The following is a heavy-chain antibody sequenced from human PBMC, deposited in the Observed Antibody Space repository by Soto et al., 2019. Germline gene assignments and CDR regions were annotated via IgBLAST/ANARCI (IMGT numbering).Heavy chain of an antibody. V-gene: IGHV1-18*01. CDR2: ISAYNGNT. J-gene: IGHJ4*02. D-gene: IGHD3-3*01. CDR1: GYTFTSYG. CDR3: ARTLNEWLLGLD. Sequence: ASVKVSCKASGYTFTSYGISWVRKAPGQGLERMGWISAYNGNTNYAQKFQGRVTMTTDTSTSTAYMELRSLRSDDTAVYYCARTLNEWLLGLDWGQGTLVTVSS.